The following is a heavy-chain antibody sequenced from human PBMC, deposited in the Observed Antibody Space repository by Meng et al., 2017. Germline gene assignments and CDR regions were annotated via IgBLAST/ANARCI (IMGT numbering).Heavy chain of an antibody. D-gene: IGHD5-18*01. CDR1: GYTFTSYY. CDR3: ARDSWRGYSYGYWVDYYYGMDV. Sequence: ASVKVSCKASGYTFTSYYMHWVRQAPGQGLEWMGIINPSGGSTSYAQKFQGRVTMTRDTSTSTAYMELSSLRSEDTAVYYCARDSWRGYSYGYWVDYYYGMDVWGQGTTVTVSS. V-gene: IGHV1-46*01. J-gene: IGHJ6*02. CDR2: INPSGGST.